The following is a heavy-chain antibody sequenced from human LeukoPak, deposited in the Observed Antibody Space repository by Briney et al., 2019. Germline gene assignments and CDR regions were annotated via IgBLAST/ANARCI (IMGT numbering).Heavy chain of an antibody. V-gene: IGHV3-30*18. CDR3: AKKDDLDY. CDR2: ISYDGSNK. D-gene: IGHD2-15*01. Sequence: GGSLRLSCAASGFTFSSYGMHWVRQAPGKGLEWVAVISYDGSNKYYTDSVKGRFTISRDNSKNTLYLQMNSLRAEDTAVYYCAKKDDLDYWGQGTLVTVSS. CDR1: GFTFSSYG. J-gene: IGHJ4*02.